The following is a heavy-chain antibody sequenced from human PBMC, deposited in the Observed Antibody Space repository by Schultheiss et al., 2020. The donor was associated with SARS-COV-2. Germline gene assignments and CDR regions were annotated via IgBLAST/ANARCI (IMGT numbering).Heavy chain of an antibody. CDR3: TGRITIFGVVPGVREY. D-gene: IGHD3-3*01. CDR2: ISWNSGSI. CDR1: GFTFDDYA. J-gene: IGHJ4*02. Sequence: GGSLRLSCAASGFTFDDYAMHWVRQAPGKGLEWVSGISWNSGSIGYADSVKGRFTISRDNAKNSLYLQMNSLRAEDTALYYCTGRITIFGVVPGVREYWGQGTLVTVSS. V-gene: IGHV3-9*01.